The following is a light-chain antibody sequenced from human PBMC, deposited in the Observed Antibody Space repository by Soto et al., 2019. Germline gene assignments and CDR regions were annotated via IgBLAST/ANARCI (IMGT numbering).Light chain of an antibody. V-gene: IGLV1-51*01. Sequence: QSVLTQPPSVSAAPGQTVTISCSGSSSNIGNNYVSWYQHFPGTAPKLLIYDNNKRPSGIPDRFSGSKSGTSATLGITGLQTGDEADYYCGTWDSLLSAVVFGGGTKLTVL. J-gene: IGLJ2*01. CDR2: DNN. CDR3: GTWDSLLSAVV. CDR1: SSNIGNNY.